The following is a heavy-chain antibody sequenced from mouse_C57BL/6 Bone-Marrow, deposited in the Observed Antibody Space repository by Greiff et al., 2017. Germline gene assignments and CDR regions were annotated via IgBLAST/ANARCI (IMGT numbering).Heavy chain of an antibody. CDR2: INPGSGGT. Sequence: QVQLQQSGAELVRPGTSVKVSCKASGYAFTNYLIEWVKQRPGQGLEWIGVINPGSGGTNYNEKFKGKAILTAEKSSSTAYMQLSSLTSEDSAVYFCAKLTGTPDWGQGTLVTVSA. V-gene: IGHV1-54*01. D-gene: IGHD4-1*01. J-gene: IGHJ3*01. CDR3: AKLTGTPD. CDR1: GYAFTNYL.